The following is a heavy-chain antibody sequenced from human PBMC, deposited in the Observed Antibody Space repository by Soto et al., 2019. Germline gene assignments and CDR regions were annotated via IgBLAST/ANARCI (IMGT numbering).Heavy chain of an antibody. CDR3: AKSASVGCSYGYYFDF. CDR1: GFTFSSYA. D-gene: IGHD5-18*01. J-gene: IGHJ4*02. V-gene: IGHV3-23*01. Sequence: GESLKISCAASGFTFSSYAMSWVRQAPGKGLEWVSAISGSGGSTYYADSVKGRFTISRDNSKNTLYLQMNSLRAEDTAVYSCAKSASVGCSYGYYFDFWGQGTLVTVSS. CDR2: ISGSGGST.